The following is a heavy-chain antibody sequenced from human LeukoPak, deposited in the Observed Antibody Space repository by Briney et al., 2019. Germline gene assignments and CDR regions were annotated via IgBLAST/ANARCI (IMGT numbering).Heavy chain of an antibody. J-gene: IGHJ3*02. V-gene: IGHV1-69*13. CDR2: IIPIFGTA. Sequence: SVKVSCKASGGTFSSYAISWVRQAPGQGLEWMGGIIPIFGTANYTQKFQGRVTITADESTSTAYMELSSLRSEDTAVYYCARDAAAGDAFDIWGQGTMVTVSS. CDR3: ARDAAAGDAFDI. D-gene: IGHD6-13*01. CDR1: GGTFSSYA.